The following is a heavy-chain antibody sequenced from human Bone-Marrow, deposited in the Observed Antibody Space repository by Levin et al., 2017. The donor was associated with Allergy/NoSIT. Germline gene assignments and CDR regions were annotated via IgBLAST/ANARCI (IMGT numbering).Heavy chain of an antibody. CDR3: ARGGIDYYDSSGYSVVGDDAFDI. J-gene: IGHJ3*02. Sequence: PGGSLRLSCAASGFTFSSYWMHWVRQAPGKGLVWVSRINSDGSSTSYADSVKGRFTISRDNAKNTLYLQMNSLRAEDTAVYYCARGGIDYYDSSGYSVVGDDAFDIWGQGTMVTVSS. CDR1: GFTFSSYW. CDR2: INSDGSST. D-gene: IGHD3-22*01. V-gene: IGHV3-74*01.